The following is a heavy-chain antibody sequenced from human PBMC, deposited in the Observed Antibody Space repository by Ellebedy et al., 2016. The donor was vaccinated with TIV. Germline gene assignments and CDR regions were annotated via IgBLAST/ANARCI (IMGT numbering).Heavy chain of an antibody. Sequence: SETLSLXXTVSGGSISSYYWSWIRQPPGKGLEWIGYIYYSGNTNYNPSLKSRVTISVDTSKNQFSLKLSSVTAADTAVYYCARVYSGYENFDYWGQGTLVTVSS. CDR3: ARVYSGYENFDY. D-gene: IGHD5-12*01. J-gene: IGHJ4*02. V-gene: IGHV4-59*01. CDR1: GGSISSYY. CDR2: IYYSGNT.